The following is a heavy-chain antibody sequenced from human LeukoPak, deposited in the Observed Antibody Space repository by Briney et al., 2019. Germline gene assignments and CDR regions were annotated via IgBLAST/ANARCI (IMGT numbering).Heavy chain of an antibody. CDR3: AKDRPAPNRIAVAGGRVKSNDAFDI. V-gene: IGHV3-23*01. CDR2: ISGSGGST. Sequence: PGGSLRLSCAASGFTFSSYAMSWVRQAPGKGLEWVSAISGSGGSTYYADSVKGRFTISRDNSKNTLYLQMNSLRAEDTAVYYCAKDRPAPNRIAVAGGRVKSNDAFDIWGQGTMVTVSS. D-gene: IGHD6-19*01. CDR1: GFTFSSYA. J-gene: IGHJ3*02.